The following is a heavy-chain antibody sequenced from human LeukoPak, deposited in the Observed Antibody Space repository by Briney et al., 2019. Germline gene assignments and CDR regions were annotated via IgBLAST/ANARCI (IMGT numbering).Heavy chain of an antibody. V-gene: IGHV4-59*01. CDR2: ISYSGST. J-gene: IGHJ5*02. CDR1: GGSISSYY. Sequence: ETVSLTCTVSGGSISSYYWSWIRQPPGKGLEWIGYISYSGSTNFNPSLKSRVTISVDTSKNQFSLKLSSVTAADTAVYYCAREGTAGTNLNWFDPWGQGTLVTASS. D-gene: IGHD1-1*01. CDR3: AREGTAGTNLNWFDP.